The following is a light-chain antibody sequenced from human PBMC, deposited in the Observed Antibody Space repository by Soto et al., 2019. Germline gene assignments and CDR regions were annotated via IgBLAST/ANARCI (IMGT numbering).Light chain of an antibody. V-gene: IGKV1-39*01. CDR1: QTIVTY. CDR3: QQTSSNPRT. Sequence: DIQMTQSPSSLSASVGDRVTITCRASQTIVTYFNWYQQKPGNAPKLLIYAASNLQNGVPSRFSGSGSGTDFTLTISSLQPEDFATYFCQQTSSNPRTFGQGTKVDIK. J-gene: IGKJ1*01. CDR2: AAS.